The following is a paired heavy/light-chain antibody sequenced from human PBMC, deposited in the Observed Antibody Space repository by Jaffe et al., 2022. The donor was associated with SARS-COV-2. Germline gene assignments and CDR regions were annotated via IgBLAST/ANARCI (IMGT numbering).Light chain of an antibody. CDR1: SSNIGSNT. J-gene: IGLJ3*02. CDR3: AAWDDSLYGVV. V-gene: IGLV1-44*01. Sequence: QSVLTQPPSASGTPGQRVTISCSGSSSNIGSNTVNWYQQVPGTAPKLLIYSNNQRPSGVPDRFSGSKSGTSASLAISGLQSEDEADYCCAAWDDSLYGVVFGGGTKLTVL. CDR2: SNN.
Heavy chain of an antibody. V-gene: IGHV4-38-2*02. CDR3: ARGSGSRRQGTFDI. CDR2: FHHSGIG. Sequence: QVQLQESGPGLVKPSETLSLTCTVSGSSISSDYYWGWIRQPPGKGLEWIGSFHHSGIGDYNPSLKSRLTTSLDTSNNQFSLRLNSVTATDTAIYYCARGSGSRRQGTFDIWGQGTMATVSS. J-gene: IGHJ3*02. CDR1: GSSISSDYY. D-gene: IGHD3-10*01.